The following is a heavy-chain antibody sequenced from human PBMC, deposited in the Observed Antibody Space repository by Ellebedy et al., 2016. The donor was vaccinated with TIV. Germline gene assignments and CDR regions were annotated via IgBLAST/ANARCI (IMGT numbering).Heavy chain of an antibody. Sequence: ASVKVSXXASGYTFTSYYMHWVRQAPGQGLEWMGIINPSGGSTSYAQKFQGRVTMTRDTSTSTVYMELSSLRSEDTAVYYCARGTPGYYYDSSGGPFYWGQGTLVTVSS. CDR1: GYTFTSYY. CDR2: INPSGGST. CDR3: ARGTPGYYYDSSGGPFY. D-gene: IGHD3-22*01. V-gene: IGHV1-46*01. J-gene: IGHJ4*02.